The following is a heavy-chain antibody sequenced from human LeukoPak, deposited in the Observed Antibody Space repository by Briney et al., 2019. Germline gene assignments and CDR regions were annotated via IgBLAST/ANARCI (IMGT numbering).Heavy chain of an antibody. D-gene: IGHD3-3*01. CDR2: ISSSSSYI. V-gene: IGHV3-21*04. Sequence: GVSLRLSCAASGFTFSSYSMNWVRQAPGKGLEWVSSISSSSSYIYYADSVKGRFTISRDNAKNTLYLQMNSLRAEDTAVYYCAKGLHDFWSGYTYYFDYWGQGTLVTVSS. CDR3: AKGLHDFWSGYTYYFDY. J-gene: IGHJ4*02. CDR1: GFTFSSYS.